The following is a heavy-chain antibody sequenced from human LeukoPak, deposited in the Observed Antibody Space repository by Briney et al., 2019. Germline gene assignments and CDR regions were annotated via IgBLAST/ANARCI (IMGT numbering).Heavy chain of an antibody. Sequence: SETLTLTCTVSGVSISRSSDYWGGIRQPPGKGLEWIGNVYYSGTTYYNPSLKSRVTISVDTSKNQVSLKLNSVSAADTAVYYCARQFASGSYNYWGQGTLVTVSS. D-gene: IGHD3-10*01. J-gene: IGHJ4*02. CDR3: ARQFASGSYNY. CDR1: GVSISRSSDY. V-gene: IGHV4-39*01. CDR2: VYYSGTT.